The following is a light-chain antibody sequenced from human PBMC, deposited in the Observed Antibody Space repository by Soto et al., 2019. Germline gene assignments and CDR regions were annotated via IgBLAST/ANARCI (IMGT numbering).Light chain of an antibody. CDR2: RNN. Sequence: QSVLTQPPSASGTPGQTVTISCSGRFSNIGSNFIYWYQQLPGTAPKLLIYRNNERPSGVPDQFSASKSGTSASLAISGLRSEDEADYHCAAWDDSLSGVVFGGGTKVTVL. CDR3: AAWDDSLSGVV. CDR1: FSNIGSNF. V-gene: IGLV1-47*01. J-gene: IGLJ3*02.